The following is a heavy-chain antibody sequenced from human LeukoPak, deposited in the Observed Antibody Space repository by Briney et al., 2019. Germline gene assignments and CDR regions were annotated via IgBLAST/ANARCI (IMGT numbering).Heavy chain of an antibody. CDR1: GFTFSSYA. CDR3: AKAQLRYFDWPDY. V-gene: IGHV3-23*01. D-gene: IGHD3-9*01. J-gene: IGHJ4*02. CDR2: ISGSGGST. Sequence: GGSLRLSCAASGFTFSSYAMSWVRQAPGKGLEWVSAISGSGGSTYYADSVKGRFTISRDNSKSTLYLQMNSLRAEDTAVYYCAKAQLRYFDWPDYWGQGTLVTVSS.